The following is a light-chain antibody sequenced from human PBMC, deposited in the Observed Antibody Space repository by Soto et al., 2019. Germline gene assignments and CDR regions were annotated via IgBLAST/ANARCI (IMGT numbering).Light chain of an antibody. CDR2: QDT. Sequence: SYELTQPPSVSVSPGQTASIPCSGDKLGNKYTCWYQQKPGQSLVLVIHQDTKRPSGIPERFSGSNSGNTATLTISGTQAMDEADYYCQTWDSSTAVFGGGTKVTVL. CDR3: QTWDSSTAV. CDR1: KLGNKY. J-gene: IGLJ2*01. V-gene: IGLV3-1*01.